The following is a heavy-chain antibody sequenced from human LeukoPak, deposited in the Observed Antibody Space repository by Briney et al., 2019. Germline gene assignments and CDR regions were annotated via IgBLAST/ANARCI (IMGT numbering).Heavy chain of an antibody. Sequence: PSETLSLTCTVSGGSISSYYWSWIRQPAGKGLKWIGRIYTSGSTNYNPSLKSRVTMSVDTSKNQFSLKLSSVTAADTAVYYCAREGSGGSYSPPDMSWGQGTLVTVSS. J-gene: IGHJ5*02. CDR2: IYTSGST. CDR1: GGSISSYY. D-gene: IGHD1-26*01. CDR3: AREGSGGSYSPPDMS. V-gene: IGHV4-4*07.